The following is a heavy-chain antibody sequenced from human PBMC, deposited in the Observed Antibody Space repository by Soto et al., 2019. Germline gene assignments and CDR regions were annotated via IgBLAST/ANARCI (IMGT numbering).Heavy chain of an antibody. Sequence: QVQLVQSGAEVKKPGSSVKVSCKASGGTFSSYAISWVRQAPGQGLEWMGGIIPIFGTANYAQKLQGRVTITADEYTSTGYMELSSLRSEDTAVYYCARGNSEIVVVVAATPYCYYGMDVWGQGTTVTVSS. CDR1: GGTFSSYA. V-gene: IGHV1-69*01. J-gene: IGHJ6*02. D-gene: IGHD2-15*01. CDR2: IIPIFGTA. CDR3: ARGNSEIVVVVAATPYCYYGMDV.